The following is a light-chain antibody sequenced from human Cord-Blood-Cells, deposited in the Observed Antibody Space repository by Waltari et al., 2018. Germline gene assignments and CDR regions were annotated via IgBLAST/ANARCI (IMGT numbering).Light chain of an antibody. V-gene: IGKV4-1*01. CDR1: QSVLYSSNNKNY. CDR3: QQYYSTLT. CDR2: WAS. Sequence: DIVMTQSPDSLAVSLGERATINCKSSQSVLYSSNNKNYLAWYQQKPGQPPSLLIYWASTRESGVPDRFSGSGSGTDFTLTISSLQAEDVAVYYCQQYYSTLTFGGGTKVEIK. J-gene: IGKJ4*01.